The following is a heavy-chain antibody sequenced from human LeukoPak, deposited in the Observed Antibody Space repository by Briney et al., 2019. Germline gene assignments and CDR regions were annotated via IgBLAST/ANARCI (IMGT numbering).Heavy chain of an antibody. V-gene: IGHV1-69*13. CDR3: ARDEPSSVGIAFDI. J-gene: IGHJ3*02. D-gene: IGHD1-26*01. CDR2: IIPIFGTA. Sequence: ASVKVSCKASGGTFSSYAISWVRQAPGQGLEWMGGIIPIFGTANYAQKFQGRVTITADESTSTAYMELSSLRSEDTAVYYCARDEPSSVGIAFDIWGQGTMVTVSS. CDR1: GGTFSSYA.